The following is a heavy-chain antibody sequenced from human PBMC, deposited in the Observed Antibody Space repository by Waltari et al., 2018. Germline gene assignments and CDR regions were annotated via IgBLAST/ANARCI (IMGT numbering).Heavy chain of an antibody. CDR2: RYHRGST. V-gene: IGHV4-4*02. J-gene: IGHJ5*01. CDR1: GVSISSTNW. CDR3: AKVSEYTSGWYGWFDS. Sequence: QVQLQESGPGLVKPSETLSLTCAVSGVSISSTNWWSWVRQSPGKGLEWVGDRYHRGSTNYNPSLESRLTISIDKSKNQFSRRLTSVTAADTAVYYCAKVSEYTSGWYGWFDSWGQGTLVTVSS. D-gene: IGHD6-13*01.